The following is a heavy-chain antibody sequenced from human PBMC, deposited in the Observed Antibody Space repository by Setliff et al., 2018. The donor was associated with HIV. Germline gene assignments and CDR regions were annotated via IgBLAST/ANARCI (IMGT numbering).Heavy chain of an antibody. CDR1: GGTFSSFA. V-gene: IGHV1-2*06. J-gene: IGHJ4*02. Sequence: ASVKVSCKASGGTFSSFAIHWVRQGPGQGLEWMGRINPKSGGTNYAQRFQGRVTMTRDTSINTAYMELARLRSDDTAVYYCAVVGPAIAGHSYGGPYFFDYWGQGTLVTVSS. CDR2: INPKSGGT. CDR3: AVVGPAIAGHSYGGPYFFDY. D-gene: IGHD5-18*01.